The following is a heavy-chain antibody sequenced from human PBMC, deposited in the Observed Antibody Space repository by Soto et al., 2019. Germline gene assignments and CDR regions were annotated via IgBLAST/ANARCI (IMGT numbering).Heavy chain of an antibody. D-gene: IGHD3-10*01. CDR3: AKEGGVGVYSFDY. J-gene: IGHJ4*02. V-gene: IGHV1-18*01. Sequence: QVQLVQSGAEVKKPGASVKVSCKASGYTFTSYGISWVRQAPGQGLEWMGWLSTYNGKTNYAQKLKGRVTMTTDTSTSKVYMELRSLRSDDTAVYYCAKEGGVGVYSFDYWGQGTLVTVSS. CDR2: LSTYNGKT. CDR1: GYTFTSYG.